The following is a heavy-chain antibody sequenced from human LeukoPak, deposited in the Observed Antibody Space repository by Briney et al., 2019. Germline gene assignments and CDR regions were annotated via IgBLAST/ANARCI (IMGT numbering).Heavy chain of an antibody. CDR1: GGSFSSYA. CDR3: GLLWFGESSDAFDV. J-gene: IGHJ3*01. Sequence: GASVKVSCKASGGSFSSYAISWVRQAPGQGLEWMGGIIPIFGKAEYAQKFQDRVTITTDESTSTAYMELRSLRSEDTAVYYCGLLWFGESSDAFDVWGQGTMVTVSS. V-gene: IGHV1-69*05. CDR2: IIPIFGKA. D-gene: IGHD3-10*01.